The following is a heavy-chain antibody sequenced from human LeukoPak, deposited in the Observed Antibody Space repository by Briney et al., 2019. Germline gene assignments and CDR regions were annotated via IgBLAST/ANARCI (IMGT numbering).Heavy chain of an antibody. D-gene: IGHD4-11*01. V-gene: IGHV2-5*01. CDR1: GFSLSAAGVG. Sequence: SGPTLVKPTHTLTLTCTFSGFSLSAAGVGVGWIRQPPGKALEWLALIYWNDDKPYSPSLKSSLTITKDTSKNQVVLTMTNMDPVDTATYYCAHRRLDPGTIVTTGFDSWGHGILVTVSS. J-gene: IGHJ4*01. CDR2: IYWNDDK. CDR3: AHRRLDPGTIVTTGFDS.